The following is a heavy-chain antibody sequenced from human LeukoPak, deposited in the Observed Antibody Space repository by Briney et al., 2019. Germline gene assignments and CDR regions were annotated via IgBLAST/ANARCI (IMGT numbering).Heavy chain of an antibody. V-gene: IGHV3-64*01. Sequence: GGSLRLSCAASGFTFSSYGMHWVRQAPGKGLEYVSAISSNGGNTYYANSVKGRFTISRDNSKNTLYLQMGSLRAEDMAVYYCARGYGDYAPFDYWGQGTLVTVSS. CDR2: ISSNGGNT. J-gene: IGHJ4*02. D-gene: IGHD4-17*01. CDR3: ARGYGDYAPFDY. CDR1: GFTFSSYG.